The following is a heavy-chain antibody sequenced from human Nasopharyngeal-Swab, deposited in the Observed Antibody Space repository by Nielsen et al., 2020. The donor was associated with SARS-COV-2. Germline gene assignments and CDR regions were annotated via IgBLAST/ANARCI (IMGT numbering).Heavy chain of an antibody. V-gene: IGHV3-21*04. D-gene: IGHD2-2*01. Sequence: GESLKISCAASGFTFSSYSMNWVRQAPGKGLEWVSSISSSSSYIYYADSVKGRFTISRDNAKNSLYLQMNSLRAEDTAVYYCAKSAGIVVSAAMLGTIDYWGQGTLVTVSS. J-gene: IGHJ4*02. CDR1: GFTFSSYS. CDR2: ISSSSSYI. CDR3: AKSAGIVVSAAMLGTIDY.